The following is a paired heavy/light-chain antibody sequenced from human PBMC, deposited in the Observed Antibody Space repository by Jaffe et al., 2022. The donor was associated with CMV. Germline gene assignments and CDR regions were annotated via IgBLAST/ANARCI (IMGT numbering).Heavy chain of an antibody. CDR3: ASLYGFNGFDI. CDR1: GGSIGFYY. Sequence: QVQLQESGPGLVKASETLSLTCTVSGGSIGFYYWTWIRQPPGKGLEWIGYVYTTGTTSYNPSLKSRVTMSVDTSKSQFSLKLASVTAADTAVYFCASLYGFNGFDIWGQGTVVTVSS. CDR2: VYTTGTT. V-gene: IGHV4-4*08. D-gene: IGHD4-17*01. J-gene: IGHJ3*02.
Light chain of an antibody. CDR2: RNN. CDR3: QSYDSGLSGGV. V-gene: IGLV1-40*01. Sequence: QSVLTQPPSVSGAPGQRVTISCTGSSSNIGAPYDVHWYQQLPGTAPKLLIFRNNERPSGVPDRFSGSKSGTSASLAITGLQTEDEADYYCQSYDSGLSGGVFGGGTKVIVL. CDR1: SSNIGAPYD. J-gene: IGLJ3*02.